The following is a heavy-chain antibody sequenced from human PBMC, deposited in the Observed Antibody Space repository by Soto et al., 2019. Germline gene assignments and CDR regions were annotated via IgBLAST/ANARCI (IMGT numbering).Heavy chain of an antibody. CDR1: GFTFSSYA. J-gene: IGHJ4*02. V-gene: IGHV3-23*01. CDR2: ISGSGGST. Sequence: PGGSLRLSCAASGFTFSSYAMSWVRQAPGKGLEWVSAISGSGGSTYYADSVKGRFTISRDDSKNTLYLQMNSLRAEDTAVYYCAKPQTIFGVVPYDYWGQGTLVTVSS. CDR3: AKPQTIFGVVPYDY. D-gene: IGHD3-3*01.